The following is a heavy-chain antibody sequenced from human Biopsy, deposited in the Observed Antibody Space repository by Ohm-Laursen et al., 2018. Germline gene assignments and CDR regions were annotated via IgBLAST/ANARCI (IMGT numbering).Heavy chain of an antibody. CDR2: ISYNERT. V-gene: IGHV4-31*03. CDR3: VREPKTGTAEAWYFDL. Sequence: SQTLSLTCRVSGVSVKTSGYFWAWIRQRPGKGLEWIGYISYNERTHYNPSLTSRLAISFDTSNNRIFQQLRSVSVADTAVYYCVREPKTGTAEAWYFDLWGRGSPVTVPS. CDR1: GVSVKTSGYF. D-gene: IGHD3-9*01. J-gene: IGHJ2*01.